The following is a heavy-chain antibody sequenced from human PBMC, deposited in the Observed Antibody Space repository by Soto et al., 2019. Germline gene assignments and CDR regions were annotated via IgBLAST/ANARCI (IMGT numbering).Heavy chain of an antibody. CDR3: AHRLGYCSSTTCYASGNYFDY. CDR2: IYWVDDK. CDR1: GFSLSTTGVG. Sequence: QITLKESGPTLVKPTQTLTLTCTFSGFSLSTTGVGVGWIRQPPGKALEWLGIIYWVDDKRLSPSLKSRLTITKDPSKNQVVLTMTNMDPVDTATYYCAHRLGYCSSTTCYASGNYFDYWGQGTLVTVSS. V-gene: IGHV2-5*02. J-gene: IGHJ4*02. D-gene: IGHD2-2*01.